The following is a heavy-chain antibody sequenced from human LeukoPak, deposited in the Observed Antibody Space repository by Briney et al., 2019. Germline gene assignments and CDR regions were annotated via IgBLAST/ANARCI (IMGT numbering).Heavy chain of an antibody. Sequence: PSETLSLTCTVSGGSITSDYWNWIRQPPGKGLEWIGRMSVSGTTNYNPHLKSRVTMSLDTSKKQFSLKLSSVTAADTAVYYCARDSFYYDAGSRANVEWFDPWGQGILVTVSS. CDR3: ARDSFYYDAGSRANVEWFDP. J-gene: IGHJ5*02. D-gene: IGHD3-3*01. V-gene: IGHV4-4*07. CDR1: GGSITSDY. CDR2: MSVSGTT.